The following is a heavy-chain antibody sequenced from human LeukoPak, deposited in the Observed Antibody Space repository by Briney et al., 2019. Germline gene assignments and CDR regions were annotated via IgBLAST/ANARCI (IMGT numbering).Heavy chain of an antibody. CDR1: GYTFTSYG. D-gene: IGHD3-9*01. CDR3: AREGYDILTGYQLDY. V-gene: IGHV1-18*01. Sequence: GASVKVSCKASGYTFTSYGISWVRQAPGQGLEWMGWNSAYNGNTNYAQKLQGRVTMTTDTTTSTAYMELRSLRSDDTAVYYCAREGYDILTGYQLDYWGQGTLVTVSS. J-gene: IGHJ4*02. CDR2: NSAYNGNT.